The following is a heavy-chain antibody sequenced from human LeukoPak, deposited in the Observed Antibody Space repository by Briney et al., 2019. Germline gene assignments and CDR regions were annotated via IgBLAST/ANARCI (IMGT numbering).Heavy chain of an antibody. CDR3: TTVEVQGSYYDYVWGSYPPGY. V-gene: IGHV3-15*01. Sequence: PGGSLRLSCAASGFTFSNAWMSWVRQAPGKGLEWVGRIKSKTDGGTTDYAAPVKGRFTISRDDSKNTLYLQMNSLKTEDTAVYYCTTVEVQGSYYDYVWGSYPPGYWGQGTLVTVSS. CDR1: GFTFSNAW. J-gene: IGHJ4*02. CDR2: IKSKTDGGTT. D-gene: IGHD3-16*02.